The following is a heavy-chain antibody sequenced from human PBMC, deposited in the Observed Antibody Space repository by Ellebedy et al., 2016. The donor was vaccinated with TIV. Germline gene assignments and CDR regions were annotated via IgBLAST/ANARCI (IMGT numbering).Heavy chain of an antibody. V-gene: IGHV3-21*01. CDR2: LSSSSDYI. D-gene: IGHD3-22*01. Sequence: GESLKISXAASGFTFSTYAMSWVRQAPGRGLEWVSSLSSSSDYIYYANSVRGRFTISRDNAVKALYLQMNSLRVEDTAVYYCARDLGYYDSLTGLTNYGMDVWGQGTTVTVSS. CDR3: ARDLGYYDSLTGLTNYGMDV. J-gene: IGHJ6*02. CDR1: GFTFSTYA.